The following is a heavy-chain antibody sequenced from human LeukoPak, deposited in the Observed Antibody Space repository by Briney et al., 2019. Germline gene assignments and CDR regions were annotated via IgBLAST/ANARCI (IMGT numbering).Heavy chain of an antibody. Sequence: SQTLSLTCAISGDSVSSNSAAWSWIRQSPSRGLEWQGRTYYRSKWHNEYAASVKSRITINPDTSKNQFSLQLNSVTPGDTAVYYCTRGIGWLDHWGQGTLVTVSS. J-gene: IGHJ5*02. V-gene: IGHV6-1*01. CDR2: TYYRSKWHN. CDR1: GDSVSSNSAA. CDR3: TRGIGWLDH.